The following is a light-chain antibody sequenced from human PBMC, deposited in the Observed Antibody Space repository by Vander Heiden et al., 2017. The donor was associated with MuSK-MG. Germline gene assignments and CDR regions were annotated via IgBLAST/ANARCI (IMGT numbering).Light chain of an antibody. Sequence: EIVLTQSPGTLSLSPGERATLSCKASQSVTNSYLAWYQQKPGQAPRLLIYDASNRATGIPDRFSGSGSGTDFTLTVSRLEPEDLAVYYCHQDDYSPITFGGGTKVEIE. CDR1: QSVTNSY. CDR3: HQDDYSPIT. J-gene: IGKJ4*01. CDR2: DAS. V-gene: IGKV3-20*01.